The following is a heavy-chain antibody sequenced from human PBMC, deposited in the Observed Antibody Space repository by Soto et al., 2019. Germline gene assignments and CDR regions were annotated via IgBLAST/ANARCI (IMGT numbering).Heavy chain of an antibody. Sequence: EVQLLESGGGLVQPGGSLRLSCAASGFTFSDYVMSWVRQAPGKGLQWVSSISKNGETTYYADSVRGRFTISRDNSKNTQFLQMNSLGAEDTAVYYCVGLNQGHCTSTACYAIDYWGQGAQVTVSS. J-gene: IGHJ4*02. V-gene: IGHV3-23*01. D-gene: IGHD2-2*01. CDR3: VGLNQGHCTSTACYAIDY. CDR1: GFTFSDYV. CDR2: ISKNGETT.